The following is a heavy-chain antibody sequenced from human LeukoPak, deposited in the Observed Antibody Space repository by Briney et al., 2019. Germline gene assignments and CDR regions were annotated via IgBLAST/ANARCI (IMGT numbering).Heavy chain of an antibody. Sequence: ASVKVSCKVSGYTLTELSMHWVRQAPGKGLEWMGGFDPEGGETIYAQKLQGRVTMTEDTSTDTAYMELSSLRSEDTAVYYCATAPSYYDSSGYYYFDYWGQGTLVTVSS. V-gene: IGHV1-24*01. J-gene: IGHJ4*02. CDR3: ATAPSYYDSSGYYYFDY. CDR2: FDPEGGET. D-gene: IGHD3-22*01. CDR1: GYTLTELS.